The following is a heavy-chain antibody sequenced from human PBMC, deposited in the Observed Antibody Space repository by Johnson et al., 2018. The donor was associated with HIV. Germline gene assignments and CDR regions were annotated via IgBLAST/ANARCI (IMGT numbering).Heavy chain of an antibody. CDR3: RTDTPELDYYDTSAYNDAFDV. D-gene: IGHD3-22*01. Sequence: EVLLLESGGVVVQPGGSLRLSCAASGFTFDDYTMHWVRQAPGKGLEWVSLISWDGGSTYYADSVKGRFTISRDNSKNTLYLQMNSLRAEDTAVYYCRTDTPELDYYDTSAYNDAFDVWGQGTMVTVLS. CDR1: GFTFDDYT. CDR2: ISWDGGST. V-gene: IGHV3-43*01. J-gene: IGHJ3*01.